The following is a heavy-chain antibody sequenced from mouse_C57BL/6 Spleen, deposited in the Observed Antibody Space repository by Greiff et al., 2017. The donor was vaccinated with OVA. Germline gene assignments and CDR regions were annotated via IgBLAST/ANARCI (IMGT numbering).Heavy chain of an antibody. CDR1: GFSLSTSGMG. Sequence: QVTLKECGPGILQSSQTLSLTCSFSGFSLSTSGMGVSWIRQPSGKGLEWLAHIYWDDDKRYNPSLKSRLTISKDTSRNQVFLKITSVDTADTATYYCARKGDDYGFAYWGQGTLVTVSA. D-gene: IGHD2-4*01. CDR3: ARKGDDYGFAY. V-gene: IGHV8-12*01. J-gene: IGHJ3*01. CDR2: IYWDDDK.